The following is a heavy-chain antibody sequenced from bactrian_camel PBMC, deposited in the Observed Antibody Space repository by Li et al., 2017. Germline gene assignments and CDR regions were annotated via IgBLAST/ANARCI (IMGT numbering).Heavy chain of an antibody. CDR3: AASLGRTYCSRALYFLTPPPEFGF. CDR1: GYTYSSYC. D-gene: IGHD1*01. J-gene: IGHJ6*01. Sequence: QLVESGGGSVQAGGSLRLSCAASGYTYSSYCMGWLRQAPGKEREGVAVIDSDGLAKYADSVKGRFTISQDNAKNTLYLQMNSLKPEDTARYYCAASLGRTYCSRALYFLTPPPEFGFRGQGTQVTVS. CDR2: IDSDGLA. V-gene: IGHV3S10*01.